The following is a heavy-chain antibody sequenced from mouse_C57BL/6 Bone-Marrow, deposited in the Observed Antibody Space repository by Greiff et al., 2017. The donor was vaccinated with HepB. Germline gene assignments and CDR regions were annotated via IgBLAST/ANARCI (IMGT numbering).Heavy chain of an antibody. CDR2: IDPANGNT. CDR1: GFNIKNTY. V-gene: IGHV14-3*01. J-gene: IGHJ1*03. CDR3: ARADYCGSSNWYFDV. Sequence: VQLQQSVAELVRPGASVKLSCTASGFNIKNTYMHWVKQRPEQGLEWIGRIDPANGNTEYAPKFQGKATITADTSSNTAYLQLSSLTSEDTAIYYCARADYCGSSNWYFDVWGTGTTVTVSS. D-gene: IGHD1-1*01.